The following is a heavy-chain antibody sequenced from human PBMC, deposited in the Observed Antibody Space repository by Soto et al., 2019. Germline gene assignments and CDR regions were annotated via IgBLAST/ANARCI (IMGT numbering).Heavy chain of an antibody. V-gene: IGHV3-23*01. CDR1: GFTFSSYA. CDR2: ISGSGDST. D-gene: IGHD6-19*01. Sequence: GGSLRLSCAASGFTFSSYAMNWVRQAPGKGLEWVSGISGSGDSTYYADSVKGRFTISRDNSKNTLSLQMNSLRAEDTAVYYCAKDRKGAIGVAFDYWGQGALVTSPQ. J-gene: IGHJ4*02. CDR3: AKDRKGAIGVAFDY.